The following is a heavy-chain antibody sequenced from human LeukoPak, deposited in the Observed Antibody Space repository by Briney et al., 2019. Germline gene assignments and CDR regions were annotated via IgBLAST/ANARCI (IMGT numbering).Heavy chain of an antibody. CDR2: INAGNGNT. J-gene: IGHJ4*02. CDR1: GYTFTSYA. V-gene: IGHV1-3*01. Sequence: ASVKLSCKASGYTFTSYAMPWVRQAPGQRLEWMGWINAGNGNTKYSQKFQGRVTITRDTSASTAYMELSSLRSEDTAVYYCARGWDDYGDYFDYWGQGTLVTVSS. CDR3: ARGWDDYGDYFDY. D-gene: IGHD4-17*01.